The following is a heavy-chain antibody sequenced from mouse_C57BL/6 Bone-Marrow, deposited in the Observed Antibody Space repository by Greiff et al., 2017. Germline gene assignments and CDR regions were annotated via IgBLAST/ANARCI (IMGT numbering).Heavy chain of an antibody. V-gene: IGHV1-63*01. D-gene: IGHD1-2*01. CDR1: GYTFTNYW. Sequence: QVQLQQSGAELVRPGTSVKMSCKASGYTFTNYWIGWAKQRPGHGLEWIGDIYPGGGYTNYNEKFKGKATLTADKSSSTAYMQFSSLTSEDSAIYYCARKGVGDEYGVGFAYWGEGTLVTVSA. J-gene: IGHJ3*01. CDR2: IYPGGGYT. CDR3: ARKGVGDEYGVGFAY.